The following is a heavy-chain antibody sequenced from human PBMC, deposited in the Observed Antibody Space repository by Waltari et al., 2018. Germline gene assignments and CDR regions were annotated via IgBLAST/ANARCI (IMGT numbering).Heavy chain of an antibody. V-gene: IGHV4-59*13. Sequence: QVQLQESGPGLVKPSETLSLTCTVSGGSISSYYWSWLRQPPGKGLEWIGYIYYSGSTNYNPSLKSRVTISVDTSKNQFSLKLSSVTAADTAVYYCARAHVSSGWYGSFDPWGQGTLVTVSS. J-gene: IGHJ5*02. CDR1: GGSISSYY. D-gene: IGHD6-19*01. CDR2: IYYSGST. CDR3: ARAHVSSGWYGSFDP.